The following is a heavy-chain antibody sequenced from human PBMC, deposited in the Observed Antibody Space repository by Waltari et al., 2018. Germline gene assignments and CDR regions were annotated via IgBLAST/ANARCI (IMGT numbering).Heavy chain of an antibody. CDR3: ARTGHIAVAGLDY. Sequence: QVQLQESGPGLVKPSETLSLTCAVSGYSISSGYYWGWIRQPPGKGLEWIGSIYHSGSTYYNPSLKMRFTISVDTSKNQFSLKLSSVTAADTAVYYCARTGHIAVAGLDYWGQGTLVTVSS. J-gene: IGHJ4*02. CDR1: GYSISSGYY. V-gene: IGHV4-38-2*01. D-gene: IGHD6-19*01. CDR2: IYHSGST.